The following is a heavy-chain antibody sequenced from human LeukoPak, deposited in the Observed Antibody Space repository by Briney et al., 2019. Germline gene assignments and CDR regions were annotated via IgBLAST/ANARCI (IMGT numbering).Heavy chain of an antibody. J-gene: IGHJ5*02. CDR3: ARAAVGNLVNWFDP. CDR2: IYYSGST. V-gene: IGHV4-59*01. D-gene: IGHD1-14*01. Sequence: TPSETLSLTCTVSGVSISSYYWSWLRQPPGKGLEWIGYIYYSGSTNYNPSLKSRVTISVDTSKNQFSLKLSSVTAADTAVYYCARAAVGNLVNWFDPWGQGTLVTVSS. CDR1: GVSISSYY.